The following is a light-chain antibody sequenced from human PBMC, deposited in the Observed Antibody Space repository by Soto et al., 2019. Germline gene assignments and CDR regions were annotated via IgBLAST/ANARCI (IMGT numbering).Light chain of an antibody. CDR1: QSVNSY. J-gene: IGKJ3*01. CDR3: QQRSGWPPLFT. CDR2: DAS. V-gene: IGKV3-11*01. Sequence: EIVLTQSPATLSLSPGERATLSCRASQSVNSYLAWYQQRPGQPPRLLIYDASNRATGIPARFSGSGSGTDFTLTISSLEPEDFAIYYCQQRSGWPPLFTFGPGTKVDI.